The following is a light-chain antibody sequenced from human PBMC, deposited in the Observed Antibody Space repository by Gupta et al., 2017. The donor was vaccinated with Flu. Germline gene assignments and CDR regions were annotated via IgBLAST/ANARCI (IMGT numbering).Light chain of an antibody. CDR1: QSVSSN. CDR3: QQYNNWPPSS. Sequence: EIVMTHSPATLSVSPGERATLSCRASQSVSSNLAWYQQKPGQAPRLLIYGASTRATGIPARFSGSGSGTEFTLTISSLQSEDFAVYYCQQYNNWPPSSFGQGTKLEIK. V-gene: IGKV3-15*01. CDR2: GAS. J-gene: IGKJ2*03.